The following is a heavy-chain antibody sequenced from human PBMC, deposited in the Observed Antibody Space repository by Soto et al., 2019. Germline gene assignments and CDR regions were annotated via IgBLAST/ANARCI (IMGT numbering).Heavy chain of an antibody. CDR1: GFNFKRYG. CDR3: ARAAPYGYDY. D-gene: IGHD4-17*01. Sequence: GGSLRLSCASSGFNFKRYGMNWDRQAPGQGLEWISYISSSDAVYYADYVRGRFTISRDNAKNSLYLQLNSLRDEDTAVYYCARAAPYGYDYWGQGTLVTVSS. CDR2: ISSSDAV. J-gene: IGHJ4*02. V-gene: IGHV3-48*02.